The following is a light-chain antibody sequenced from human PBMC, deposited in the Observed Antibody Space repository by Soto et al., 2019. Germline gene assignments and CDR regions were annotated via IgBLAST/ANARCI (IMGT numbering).Light chain of an antibody. V-gene: IGLV2-8*01. Sequence: QSALTQPPSASGSPGQSVTISCTGTSSDVGGYNYVSWYQQHPGKAPKLMISEVSKRPSGVPDRFSGSKSGNTASLTVSGLQAEDEADYYCSSFAGNYNLVFGGGTKLTV. CDR3: SSFAGNYNLV. J-gene: IGLJ2*01. CDR2: EVS. CDR1: SSDVGGYNY.